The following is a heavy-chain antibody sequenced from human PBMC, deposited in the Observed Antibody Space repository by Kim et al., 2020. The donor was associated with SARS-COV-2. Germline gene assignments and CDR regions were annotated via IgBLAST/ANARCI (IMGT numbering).Heavy chain of an antibody. D-gene: IGHD3-3*01. V-gene: IGHV4-59*09. CDR3: ARGYDFLDC. J-gene: IGHJ4*02. Sequence: GSTNYTPSHKRRVTISVDTSKNQFSLKLSSVTASDTAVYYCARGYDFLDCWGQGTLVTVSS. CDR2: GST.